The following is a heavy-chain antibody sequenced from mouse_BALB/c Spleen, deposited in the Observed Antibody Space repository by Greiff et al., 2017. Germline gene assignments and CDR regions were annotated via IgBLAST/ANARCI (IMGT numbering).Heavy chain of an antibody. CDR3: ARGDGNYGFAY. J-gene: IGHJ3*01. CDR2: IDPSDSYT. D-gene: IGHD2-1*01. Sequence: LQPGAELVKPGASVKLSCKASGYTFTSYWMHWVKQRPGQGLEWIGEIDPSDSYTNYNQKFKGKATLTVDKSSSTAYMQLSSLTSEDSAVYYCARGDGNYGFAYWGQGTLVTVSA. CDR1: GYTFTSYW. V-gene: IGHV1-69*02.